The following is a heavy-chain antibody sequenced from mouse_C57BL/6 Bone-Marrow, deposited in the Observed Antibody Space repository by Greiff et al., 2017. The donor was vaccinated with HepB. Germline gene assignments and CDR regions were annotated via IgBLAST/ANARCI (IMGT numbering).Heavy chain of an antibody. CDR3: TTCLSNYDWYFDY. Sequence: EVQRVESGAELVRPGASVKLSCTASGFNIKDDYMHWVKQRPEQGLEWIGWIDPENGDTEYASKFQGKATITADTSSNTAYLQLSSLTSEDTAVYYCTTCLSNYDWYFDYWGQGTTLTVSS. D-gene: IGHD2-5*01. J-gene: IGHJ2*01. CDR1: GFNIKDDY. V-gene: IGHV14-4*01. CDR2: IDPENGDT.